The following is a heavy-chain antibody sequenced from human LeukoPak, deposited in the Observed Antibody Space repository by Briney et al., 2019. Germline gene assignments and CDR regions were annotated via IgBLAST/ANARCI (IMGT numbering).Heavy chain of an antibody. J-gene: IGHJ6*02. D-gene: IGHD6-19*01. V-gene: IGHV4-4*07. CDR2: IYTSGTT. Sequence: SETLSLTCTVSGGSINSYYWSWIRQPAGKGLEWIGRIYTSGTTNYNPSLKSRVTISVDTSKNQFSLKLSSVTAADTAVYYCARDSSNGMDVWGQGTTVTVSS. CDR3: ARDSSNGMDV. CDR1: GGSINSYY.